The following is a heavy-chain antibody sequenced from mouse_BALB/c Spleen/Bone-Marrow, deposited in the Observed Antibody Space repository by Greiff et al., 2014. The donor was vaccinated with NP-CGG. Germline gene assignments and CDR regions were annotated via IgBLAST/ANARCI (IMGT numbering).Heavy chain of an antibody. CDR2: IYPGSDST. D-gene: IGHD2-4*01. CDR1: GYTFTSYW. V-gene: IGHV1-55*01. Sequence: VQLQQSGAELVKPGTSVKMSCKASGYTFTSYWMYWVKQRPGQGLEWIGDIYPGSDSTNYNEKFKSKATLTVDTSSSTAYMQLSSLASEDSAVYYCARRDDYDDYYFAYWGQGTTLTVSS. CDR3: ARRDDYDDYYFAY. J-gene: IGHJ2*01.